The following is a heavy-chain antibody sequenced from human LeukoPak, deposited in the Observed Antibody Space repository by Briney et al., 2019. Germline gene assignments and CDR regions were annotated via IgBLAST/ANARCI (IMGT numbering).Heavy chain of an antibody. Sequence: ASVKVSCKASGGTFSSYAISWVRQAPGQGREWRGRIIPIFGIANYAQKFQGRVTITADKSTSTAYMELSSLRSEDTAVYYCARDLLERGIAVAFFDYWAREPWSPSPQ. J-gene: IGHJ4*02. CDR3: ARDLLERGIAVAFFDY. D-gene: IGHD6-19*01. CDR1: GGTFSSYA. V-gene: IGHV1-69*04. CDR2: IIPIFGIA.